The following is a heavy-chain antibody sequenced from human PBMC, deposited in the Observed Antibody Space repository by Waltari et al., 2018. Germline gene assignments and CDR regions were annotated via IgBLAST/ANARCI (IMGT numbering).Heavy chain of an antibody. CDR1: GNSISSSSFH. CDR2: IYYNGNT. Sequence: QLQLQESGPGLLKPSETLSLTCTVSGNSISSSSFHWGWVRQPPGKGLEWIATIYYNGNTDYTPSLKSRVTISADTSKNQFSLKLPSVTAADTAIYYCARRVGARPPDYWGQGTLVTVSS. J-gene: IGHJ4*02. CDR3: ARRVGARPPDY. D-gene: IGHD1-26*01. V-gene: IGHV4-39*01.